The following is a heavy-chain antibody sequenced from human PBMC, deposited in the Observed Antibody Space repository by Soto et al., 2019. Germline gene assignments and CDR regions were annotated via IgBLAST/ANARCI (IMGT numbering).Heavy chain of an antibody. CDR1: GFTFSSHA. CDR3: AKDAAAVFAY. D-gene: IGHD6-13*01. V-gene: IGHV3-23*01. CDR2: ISGSGGST. J-gene: IGHJ4*02. Sequence: PGGPKRVSCAASGFTFSSHAMRWVSQAPGKGLEWVSAISGSGGSTYYADSVKGRFTISRDNSKNTLYLQMNSLRAEDTAVYYCAKDAAAVFAYWVQGTLVTVSS.